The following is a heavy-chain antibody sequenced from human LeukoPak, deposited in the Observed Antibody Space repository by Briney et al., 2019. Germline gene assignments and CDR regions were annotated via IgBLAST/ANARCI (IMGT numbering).Heavy chain of an antibody. J-gene: IGHJ5*02. Sequence: ASVKVSCKASGYTFTSYYMHWVRQAPGQGLEWMGIINPSGGSTSYAQKFQGRVTMTRDTSTSTVYMELSSLRSEDTAVYYCARGINDYSSGWDYWFDPWGQGTLVTVSS. V-gene: IGHV1-46*01. CDR3: ARGINDYSSGWDYWFDP. CDR2: INPSGGST. D-gene: IGHD6-19*01. CDR1: GYTFTSYY.